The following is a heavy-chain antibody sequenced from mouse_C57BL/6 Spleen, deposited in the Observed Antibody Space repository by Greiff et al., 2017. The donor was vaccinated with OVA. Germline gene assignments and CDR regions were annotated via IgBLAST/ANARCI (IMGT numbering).Heavy chain of an antibody. D-gene: IGHD4-1*01. CDR1: GYTFTDYY. J-gene: IGHJ1*03. CDR2: INPYNGGT. V-gene: IGHV1-19*01. Sequence: EVQLVESGPVLVKPGASVKMSCKASGYTFTDYYMNWVKQSHGKSLEWIGVINPYNGGTSYNQKFKGKATLTVDKSSSTAYMELNSLTSEDSAVYYCARKGTGFDVWGTGTTVTVSS. CDR3: ARKGTGFDV.